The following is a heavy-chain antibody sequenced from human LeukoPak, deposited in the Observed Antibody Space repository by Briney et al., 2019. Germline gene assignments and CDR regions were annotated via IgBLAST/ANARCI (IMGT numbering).Heavy chain of an antibody. CDR2: IYYSGST. CDR3: ARKLAYCGGDCYFR. D-gene: IGHD2-21*02. V-gene: IGHV4-61*01. CDR1: GGSVSSGSYY. Sequence: SETLSLTCTVSGGSVSSGSYYWSRIRQPPGKGLEWIGYIYYSGSTNYNPSLKSRVTISVDTSKNQFSLKLSSVTAADTAVYYCARKLAYCGGDCYFRWGQGTLVTVSS. J-gene: IGHJ4*02.